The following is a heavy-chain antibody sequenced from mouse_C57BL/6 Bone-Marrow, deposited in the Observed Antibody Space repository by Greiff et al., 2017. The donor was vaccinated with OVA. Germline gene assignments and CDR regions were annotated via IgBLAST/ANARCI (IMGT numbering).Heavy chain of an antibody. CDR3: ARGIGTGTKAMDY. CDR1: GYTFTDYY. Sequence: VQLQQSGAELVRPGASVKLSCKASGYTFTDYYINWVKQRPGQGLEWIARIYPGSGNTYYNEKFKGKATLTAEKSSSTAYMQLSSLTSEDSAVYFCARGIGTGTKAMDYWGQGTSVTVSS. D-gene: IGHD4-1*01. J-gene: IGHJ4*01. V-gene: IGHV1-76*01. CDR2: IYPGSGNT.